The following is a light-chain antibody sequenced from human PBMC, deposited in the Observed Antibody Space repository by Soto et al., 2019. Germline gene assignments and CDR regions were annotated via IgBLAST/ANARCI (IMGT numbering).Light chain of an antibody. CDR3: QEYGSSRT. CDR1: HSVSRTY. J-gene: IGKJ1*01. V-gene: IGKV3-20*01. CDR2: DAS. Sequence: VLTQAPGTLSFSPGGRATPSCRASHSVSRTYLAWYQQKPGQAPRLLIYDASSRATGIPDRFSGSGSGTDFALTISRLEPDDFAVYYCQEYGSSRTFGQGTKV.